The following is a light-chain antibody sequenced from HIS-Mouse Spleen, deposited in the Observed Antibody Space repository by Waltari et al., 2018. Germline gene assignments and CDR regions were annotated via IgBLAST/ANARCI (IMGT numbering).Light chain of an antibody. V-gene: IGLV3-21*03. J-gene: IGLJ1*01. CDR2: DES. Sequence: SYVLTQPPSGAVAPGKTARITCGGNHIGRKSVHWYQQKPGQAPVLVVYDESDRPSGIPERFSGSNSGNTATLTISRVEAGDEADYYCQVWDSSSDHYVFGTGTKVTVL. CDR3: QVWDSSSDHYV. CDR1: HIGRKS.